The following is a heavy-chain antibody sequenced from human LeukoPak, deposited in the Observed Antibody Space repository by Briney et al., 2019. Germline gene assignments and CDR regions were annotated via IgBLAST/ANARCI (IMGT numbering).Heavy chain of an antibody. V-gene: IGHV1-46*01. CDR3: ATSRDYYDTNGYYPYYFDY. CDR1: GYTFTSYY. J-gene: IGHJ4*02. CDR2: INPSGGTT. Sequence: GASVKVPCKASGYTFTSYYMHWVRQAPGQGLEWMGLINPSGGTTSYAQNFQGRVTMTRDTSTSTVYMELSSLRSEDTAMFYCATSRDYYDTNGYYPYYFDYWGQGTLVTVSS. D-gene: IGHD3-22*01.